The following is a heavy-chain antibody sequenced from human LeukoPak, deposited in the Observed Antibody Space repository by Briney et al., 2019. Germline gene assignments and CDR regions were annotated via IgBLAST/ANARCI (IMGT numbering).Heavy chain of an antibody. CDR1: GGSISSYY. V-gene: IGHV4-59*01. J-gene: IGHJ3*02. Sequence: SETLSLTWTVSGGSISSYYWSWIRQPPGKGLEWIGYIYYSGSTNYNPSLKSRVTISVDTSKNQFSLKLSSVTAAVTAVYYCARGQEAFDIWGQGTMVTVSS. CDR3: ARGQEAFDI. CDR2: IYYSGST.